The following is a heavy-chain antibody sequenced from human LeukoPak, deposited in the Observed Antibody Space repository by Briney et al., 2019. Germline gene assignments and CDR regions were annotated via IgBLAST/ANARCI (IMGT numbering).Heavy chain of an antibody. CDR1: GGSISTYY. CDR2: ISYSGST. CDR3: ARGYYDVLTNYPKNFDQ. D-gene: IGHD3-9*01. J-gene: IGHJ4*02. V-gene: IGHV4-59*08. Sequence: PSETLSLTCTVSGGSISTYYWSWIRQPPGKGLEWIGHISYSGSTNYNPSLKSRLTISVDTSKNQFSLKLSSVTAADTAVYYCARGYYDVLTNYPKNFDQWGQGTLVTVSS.